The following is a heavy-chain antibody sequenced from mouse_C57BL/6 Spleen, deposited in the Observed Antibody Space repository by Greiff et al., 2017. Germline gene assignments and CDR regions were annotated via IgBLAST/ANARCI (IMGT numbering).Heavy chain of an antibody. D-gene: IGHD1-1*01. CDR3: ARSRGYYGSSYFDD. J-gene: IGHJ2*01. CDR2: INPSNGGT. V-gene: IGHV1-53*01. CDR1: GYTFTSYW. Sequence: VQLQQPGTELVKPGASVKLSCKASGYTFTSYWMHWVKQRPGQGLEWIGNINPSNGGTNYNEKFKSKATLTVAKSSSTAYMQLSSLTSEDSAVYYCARSRGYYGSSYFDDWGQGTTLTVSS.